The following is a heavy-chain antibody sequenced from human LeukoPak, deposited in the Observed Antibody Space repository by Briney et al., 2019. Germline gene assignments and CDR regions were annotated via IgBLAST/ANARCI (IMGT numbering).Heavy chain of an antibody. V-gene: IGHV1-2*02. CDR3: ARPLNSGAYPVDY. CDR1: GSTFTVSY. D-gene: IGHD1-26*01. Sequence: ASVKVSCRDSGSTFTVSYMHWVRQAPGQGLEWMGWINPNSGGTNYAQKFQGRVTMTRDTSISTAYMELSSLISDDTVVYYCARPLNSGAYPVDYWGQGTLVTVSS. J-gene: IGHJ4*02. CDR2: INPNSGGT.